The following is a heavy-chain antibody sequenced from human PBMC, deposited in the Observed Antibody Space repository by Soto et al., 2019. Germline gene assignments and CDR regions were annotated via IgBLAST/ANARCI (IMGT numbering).Heavy chain of an antibody. CDR2: IYYSGST. CDR1: GGSISSSSYY. V-gene: IGHV4-39*01. D-gene: IGHD2-2*01. CDR3: ASCYANYYYYYMDV. J-gene: IGHJ6*03. Sequence: QLQLQESGPGLVKPSETLSLTCTVSGGSISSSSYYWGWIRQPPGKGLEWIGSIYYSGSTYYNPYLKSRVTISVDTSKNQFSLKLSSVTAADTAVYYCASCYANYYYYYMDVWGKGTTVTVSS.